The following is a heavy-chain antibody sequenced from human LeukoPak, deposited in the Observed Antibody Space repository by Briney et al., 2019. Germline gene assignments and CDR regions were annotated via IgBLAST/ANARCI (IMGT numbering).Heavy chain of an antibody. CDR2: IYYSKNT. Sequence: SETLSLTCTVSGGSISSSNAYWGWIRQPPGKGLEWIGSIYYSKNTCYNPSLKSRVTVSADTSKNQFSLTLGSVSATDTAVYYCASPRGFSYGYFDNWGQGTLVTVSS. CDR3: ASPRGFSYGYFDN. CDR1: GGSISSSNAY. V-gene: IGHV4-39*01. J-gene: IGHJ4*02. D-gene: IGHD5-18*01.